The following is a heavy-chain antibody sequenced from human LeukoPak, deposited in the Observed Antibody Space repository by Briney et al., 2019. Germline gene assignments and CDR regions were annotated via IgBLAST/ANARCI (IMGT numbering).Heavy chain of an antibody. D-gene: IGHD2-15*01. V-gene: IGHV1-2*02. Sequence: ASVKVSCKASGYTFTDYYLHWVRQAPGQGLEWMGWINPNSGATNYAQKFQGRVTMTRDTSISTAYMELTRLRSDDTAVYYCARGSDRLMDYWGQGTLVTVSS. CDR1: GYTFTDYY. CDR2: INPNSGAT. J-gene: IGHJ4*02. CDR3: ARGSDRLMDY.